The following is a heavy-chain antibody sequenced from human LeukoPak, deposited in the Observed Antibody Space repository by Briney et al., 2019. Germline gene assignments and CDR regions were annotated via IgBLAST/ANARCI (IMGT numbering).Heavy chain of an antibody. CDR2: ISAYNGNT. CDR1: GYTFTSYG. D-gene: IGHD2-2*01. J-gene: IGHJ5*02. V-gene: IGHV1-18*04. CDR3: ARDLGVGGYCSSTSCSWFDP. Sequence: GASVKVSCKASGYTFTSYGISWVRQAPGQGLEWMGWISAYNGNTNYAQKLQGRVTMTTDTSTSTAYMELRSLQSDDTAVYYCARDLGVGGYCSSTSCSWFDPWGQGTLVTVSS.